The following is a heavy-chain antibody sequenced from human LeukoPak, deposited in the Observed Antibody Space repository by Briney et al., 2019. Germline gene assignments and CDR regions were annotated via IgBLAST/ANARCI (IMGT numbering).Heavy chain of an antibody. V-gene: IGHV3-21*01. CDR3: ARSGELQSYYFDY. Sequence: GGSLRLSCAASGFTFSSYSMNWVRQAPGKGLEWVSSISSSSYIYYADSVKGRFTISRDNAKNSLYLQMNSLRAEDTAVYYCARSGELQSYYFDYWGQGTLVTVSS. J-gene: IGHJ4*02. D-gene: IGHD3-10*01. CDR1: GFTFSSYS. CDR2: ISSSSYI.